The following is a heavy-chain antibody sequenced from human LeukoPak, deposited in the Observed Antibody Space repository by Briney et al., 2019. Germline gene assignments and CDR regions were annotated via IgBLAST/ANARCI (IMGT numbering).Heavy chain of an antibody. D-gene: IGHD4-17*01. V-gene: IGHV1-3*03. CDR1: GYTFTSYA. Sequence: ASVKASCKASGYTFTSYAIHWVRQAPGQRLEWMGWINAGNGNTKYSQEFQGRVTITRDASASTAYMELSSLRSEDTAVYYCASSGAGYYFDYWGQGTLVTVSS. CDR2: INAGNGNT. CDR3: ASSGAGYYFDY. J-gene: IGHJ4*02.